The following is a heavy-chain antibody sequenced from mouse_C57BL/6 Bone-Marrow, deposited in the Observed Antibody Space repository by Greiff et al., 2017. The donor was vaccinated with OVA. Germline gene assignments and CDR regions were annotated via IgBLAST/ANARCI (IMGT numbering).Heavy chain of an antibody. CDR2: IRSKSSNYAT. V-gene: IGHV10-3*01. D-gene: IGHD2-2*01. Sequence: EVKLVESGGGLVQPKGSLKLSCAASGFTFNTYDMHWVRQAPGKGLEWVARIRSKSSNYATYYADSVKDRFTIYRDDSQSMLYLQMNNLNTEDAAVYYCVGDGYYWYFDVWGTGTTVTVSS. CDR1: GFTFNTYD. CDR3: VGDGYYWYFDV. J-gene: IGHJ1*03.